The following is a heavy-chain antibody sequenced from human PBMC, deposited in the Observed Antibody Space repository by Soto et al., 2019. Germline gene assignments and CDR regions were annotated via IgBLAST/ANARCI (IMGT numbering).Heavy chain of an antibody. CDR3: TTGQRPLRFLEWLSRYYFDF. CDR1: GYTLSELS. CDR2: FDPEDGET. J-gene: IGHJ4*02. V-gene: IGHV1-24*01. D-gene: IGHD3-3*01. Sequence: ASVKVSCKVSGYTLSELSVHWVRQAPGKGLEWMGGFDPEDGETLYAQKFQGRVSVTEDTSTDTAYMELSSLTSEDTAVYYCTTGQRPLRFLEWLSRYYFDFWGQGTLVTVSS.